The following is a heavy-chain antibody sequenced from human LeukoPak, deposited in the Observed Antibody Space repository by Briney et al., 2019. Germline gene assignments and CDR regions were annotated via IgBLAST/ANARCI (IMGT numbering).Heavy chain of an antibody. J-gene: IGHJ6*03. CDR2: ISGSGGST. CDR1: GFTFSSYA. V-gene: IGHV3-23*01. Sequence: PGGSLRLSCAASGFTFSSYAMSWVCQAPGKGLEWVSAISGSGGSTYYADSVKGRFTIPRDNSKNTLYLQMNSLRAEDTAVYYCAKNPAIRVEPHYYYYYMDVWGKGTTVTVSS. D-gene: IGHD1-1*01. CDR3: AKNPAIRVEPHYYYYYMDV.